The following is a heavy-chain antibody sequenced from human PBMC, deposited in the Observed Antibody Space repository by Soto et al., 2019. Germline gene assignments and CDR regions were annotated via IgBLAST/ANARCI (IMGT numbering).Heavy chain of an antibody. CDR1: GFTFSSYA. D-gene: IGHD1-26*01. J-gene: IGHJ4*02. CDR3: AKDRGSGSYLYFDY. V-gene: IGHV3-23*01. CDR2: MSGSGGST. Sequence: GGSLRLSCAASGFTFSSYAMSWVRQAPGKGLEWVSAMSGSGGSTYYADSVKGRFTTSRDNSKNTLYLQMNSLRAEDTAVYYCAKDRGSGSYLYFDYWGQGTLVTVSS.